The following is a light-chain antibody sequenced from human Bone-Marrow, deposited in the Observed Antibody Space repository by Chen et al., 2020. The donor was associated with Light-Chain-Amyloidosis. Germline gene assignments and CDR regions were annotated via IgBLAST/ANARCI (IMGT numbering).Light chain of an antibody. CDR3: QVWDRSSDRPV. Sequence: SYVLTQPSSVSVAPGQTATIACGGNNIGATSVHWYQQTPGQAPLLVVYDDSDRPSGIPVRLSGSNSGNPATLPISRVEAGDEADYYCQVWDRSSDRPVFGGGTKLTVL. J-gene: IGLJ3*02. CDR1: NIGATS. V-gene: IGLV3-21*02. CDR2: DDS.